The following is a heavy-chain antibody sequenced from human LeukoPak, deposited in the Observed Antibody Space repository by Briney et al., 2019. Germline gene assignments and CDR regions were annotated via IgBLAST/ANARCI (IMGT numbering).Heavy chain of an antibody. CDR3: VRDLNSAARSFFDY. Sequence: ASVKVSCKASGYTFISFGFSWVRQAPGQGPEGMGWISGYTGNTNYAQSFQGRVTMTTDTSTSTAYMELRTLRSDDTAVYYCVRDLNSAARSFFDYWSPGTLVTVSS. CDR2: ISGYTGNT. V-gene: IGHV1-18*01. J-gene: IGHJ4*02. CDR1: GYTFISFG. D-gene: IGHD6-25*01.